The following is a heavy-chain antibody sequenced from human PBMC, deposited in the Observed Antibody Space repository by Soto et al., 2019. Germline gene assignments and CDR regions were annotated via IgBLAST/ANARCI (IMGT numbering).Heavy chain of an antibody. J-gene: IGHJ5*01. CDR1: GGSISSGGYY. CDR3: ARHSASWQWFDY. V-gene: IGHV4-31*03. Sequence: QVQLQESGPGLVKPSQTLSLTCSVSGGSISSGGYYWSWIRQHPEKGLEWIGYIYYSGSTNYNPSLKSRVIISVDTSSNRFSLDLRSVTAAYTAISYCARHSASWQWFDYWGQGTLVTVSS. D-gene: IGHD1-26*01. CDR2: IYYSGST.